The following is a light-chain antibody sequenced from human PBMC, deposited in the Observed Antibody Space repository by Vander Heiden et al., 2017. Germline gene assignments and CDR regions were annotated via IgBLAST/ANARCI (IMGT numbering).Light chain of an antibody. Sequence: DIQMTQSPSTLSASVGDRVTIPCRASQSISSWLAWYQQKPGKAPKLLIYMASSLESGVPSRFSGSGSGTEFTLTISSLQPDDFATYYCQQYNSYPWTFGQGTKVETK. V-gene: IGKV1-5*03. CDR1: QSISSW. J-gene: IGKJ1*01. CDR3: QQYNSYPWT. CDR2: MAS.